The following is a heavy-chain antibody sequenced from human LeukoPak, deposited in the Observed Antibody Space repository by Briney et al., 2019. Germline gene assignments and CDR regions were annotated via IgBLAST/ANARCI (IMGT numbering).Heavy chain of an antibody. CDR3: ARDQTVVTPLDY. D-gene: IGHD4-23*01. J-gene: IGHJ4*02. V-gene: IGHV1-2*02. CDR1: GYTFTGYY. CDR2: INPNSGDT. Sequence: ASVKVSCKASGYTFTGYYMHWVRQAPGQGLEWMGWINPNSGDTNYAQKLQGRVTMATDTSTSTAYMELRSLRSDDTAVYYCARDQTVVTPLDYWGQGTLVTVSS.